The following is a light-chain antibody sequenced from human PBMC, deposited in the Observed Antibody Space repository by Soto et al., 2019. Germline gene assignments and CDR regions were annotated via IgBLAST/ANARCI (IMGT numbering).Light chain of an antibody. V-gene: IGKV3-15*01. CDR1: QSVGSN. J-gene: IGKJ1*01. Sequence: EIVMTQSPATLSVSPGERATLSCRASQSVGSNLAWYQQKPGQAPRLLIYRASTRATGSPARFSGSGSGTEFTLTISSRQSEDFAIYFCQQYNNWPPDRTFGQGTKVEIK. CDR3: QQYNNWPPDRT. CDR2: RAS.